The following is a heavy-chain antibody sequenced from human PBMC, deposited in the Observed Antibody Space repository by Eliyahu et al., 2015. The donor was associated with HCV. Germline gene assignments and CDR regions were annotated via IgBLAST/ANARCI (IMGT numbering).Heavy chain of an antibody. D-gene: IGHD3-10*01. CDR3: GMYYYGSGSDFNRFYYYGMDV. V-gene: IGHV3-48*03. CDR2: ISGSGSAM. CDR1: GFTFSSYE. Sequence: DVQLVESGGGLVQPGGSLRLSCAASGFTFSSYEXXWVRQAPGKGLEWVSYISGSGSAMYYADSVKGRFTISRDNAKNSLYRQMNSLRAEDTAVYYCGMYYYGSGSDFNRFYYYGMDVWGQGTTVTVSS. J-gene: IGHJ6*02.